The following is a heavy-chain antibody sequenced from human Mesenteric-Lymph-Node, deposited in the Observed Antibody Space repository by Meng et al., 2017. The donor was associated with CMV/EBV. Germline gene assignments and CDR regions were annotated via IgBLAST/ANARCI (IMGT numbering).Heavy chain of an antibody. CDR3: ARDDYNSGTYIDL. CDR2: INPSGGST. D-gene: IGHD3-10*01. V-gene: IGHV1-46*01. CDR1: GYTFTSYY. Sequence: ASVKVSCKASGYTFTSYYMHWVRQAPGQGLEWMGTINPSGGSTTYAQKFQGRVSVTRERSINTAYMELSRLTSDDTAVYYCARDDYNSGTYIDLWGQGTLVTVSS. J-gene: IGHJ4*02.